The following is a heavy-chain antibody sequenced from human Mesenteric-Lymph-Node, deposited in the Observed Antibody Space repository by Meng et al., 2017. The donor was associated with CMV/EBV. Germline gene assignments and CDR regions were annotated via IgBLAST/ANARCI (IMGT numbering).Heavy chain of an antibody. Sequence: QQPLHQPGPHLVKSTQTPSVTCIISRDSISSNNAAWNWIRQSPSRGLEWLGKTYYRSESYNDYAVSVKSRISVNLDTSKNQLSQHLNFVTHEDTAVYYCAYFGDLPPLWWGQGTLVTVSS. CDR3: AYFGDLPPLW. J-gene: IGHJ4*02. D-gene: IGHD3-16*01. CDR1: RDSISSNNAA. V-gene: IGHV6-1*01. CDR2: TYYRSESYN.